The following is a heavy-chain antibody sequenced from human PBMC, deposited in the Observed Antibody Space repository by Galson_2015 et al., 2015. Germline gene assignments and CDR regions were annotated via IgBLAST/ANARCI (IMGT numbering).Heavy chain of an antibody. Sequence: SLRLSCAASGFTFSSYGMHWVRQAPGKGLEWVAVIWYDGSNKYYADSVKGRFTISRDNSKNTLYLQMNSLRAEDTAVYYCASRLSSWYGPPGYWGQGTLVTVSS. D-gene: IGHD6-13*01. J-gene: IGHJ4*02. CDR2: IWYDGSNK. CDR3: ASRLSSWYGPPGY. CDR1: GFTFSSYG. V-gene: IGHV3-33*01.